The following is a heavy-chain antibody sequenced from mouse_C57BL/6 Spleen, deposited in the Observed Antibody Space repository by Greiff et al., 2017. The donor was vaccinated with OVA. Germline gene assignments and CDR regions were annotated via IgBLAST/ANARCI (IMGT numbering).Heavy chain of an antibody. CDR1: GFTFSDYG. Sequence: EVKLVESGGGLVKPGGSLKLPCAASGFTFSDYGMHWVRQAPEKGLEWVAYISSGSSTIYYADTVKGRFTISRDNAKNTLFLQMTSLRSEDTAMYYCARQAAQADFDYWGQGTTLTVSS. D-gene: IGHD3-2*02. CDR3: ARQAAQADFDY. CDR2: ISSGSSTI. V-gene: IGHV5-17*01. J-gene: IGHJ2*01.